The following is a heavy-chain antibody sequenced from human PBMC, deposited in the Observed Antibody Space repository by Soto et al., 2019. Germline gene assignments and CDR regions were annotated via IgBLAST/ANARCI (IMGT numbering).Heavy chain of an antibody. Sequence: PGGSLRLSCAASGFTFSSYAMSWVRQAPGKGLEWVSAISGSGGSTYYADSVKGRFTISRDNSKNTLYLQMNSLRAEDTAVYYCARDSYDSSGYTGRDYWGQGTLVTVSS. CDR2: ISGSGGST. CDR1: GFTFSSYA. D-gene: IGHD3-22*01. CDR3: ARDSYDSSGYTGRDY. J-gene: IGHJ4*02. V-gene: IGHV3-23*01.